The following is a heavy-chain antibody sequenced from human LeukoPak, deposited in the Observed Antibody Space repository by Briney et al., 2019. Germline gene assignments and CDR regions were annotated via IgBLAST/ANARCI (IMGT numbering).Heavy chain of an antibody. D-gene: IGHD6-19*01. CDR2: ISYDGSNK. J-gene: IGHJ3*02. CDR1: GFTFSSYA. Sequence: GGSLRLSCAASGFTFSSYAMHWVRQAPGKGLEWVALISYDGSNKYYADSVKGRFTISRDNSKNTLYLQMNSLRAEDTAVYYCARAAGHDAFDIWGQGTMVTVSS. V-gene: IGHV3-30-3*01. CDR3: ARAAGHDAFDI.